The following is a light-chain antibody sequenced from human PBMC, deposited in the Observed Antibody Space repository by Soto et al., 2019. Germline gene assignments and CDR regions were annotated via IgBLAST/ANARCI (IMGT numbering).Light chain of an antibody. CDR1: QSVSSN. V-gene: IGKV3-15*01. J-gene: IGKJ5*01. CDR3: QQYNNWPPLT. Sequence: EKVMTQSPATLSVSPGERATLSCRASQSVSSNLAWYQQKPGQAPRLLIYDASTRATGIPARFSGSGSGTEFTLTISSLQSEDFAVYYCQQYNNWPPLTFGQGTRLEIK. CDR2: DAS.